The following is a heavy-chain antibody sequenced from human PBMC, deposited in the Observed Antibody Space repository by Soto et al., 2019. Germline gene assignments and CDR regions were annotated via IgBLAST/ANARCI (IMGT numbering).Heavy chain of an antibody. J-gene: IGHJ3*02. CDR2: INSNSGAT. D-gene: IGHD3-16*01. CDR1: GYTFTSYD. Sequence: ASVKVSCKASGYTFTSYDINWVRQATGQGLEWVGSINSNSGATTYAQKFQDSVAMTRDTSVSTAYMDLNRLTSDDTAIYYCATIMTHSDSFDIWGQGTMVTVSS. CDR3: ATIMTHSDSFDI. V-gene: IGHV1-2*04.